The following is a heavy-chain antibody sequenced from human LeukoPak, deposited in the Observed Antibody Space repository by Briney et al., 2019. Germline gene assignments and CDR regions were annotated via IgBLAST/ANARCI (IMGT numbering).Heavy chain of an antibody. CDR1: GYTFTGYY. D-gene: IGHD3-10*01. Sequence: GASVKVSCKASGYTFTGYYIHWVRQAPGQGLEWMGRINSSSGGTNYAQKFQGRVTMTRDTSISTAYMELSRLTSDDTAMYYCARDGSGLGYWGQGTLVTVSS. CDR2: INSSSGGT. J-gene: IGHJ4*02. V-gene: IGHV1-2*06. CDR3: ARDGSGLGY.